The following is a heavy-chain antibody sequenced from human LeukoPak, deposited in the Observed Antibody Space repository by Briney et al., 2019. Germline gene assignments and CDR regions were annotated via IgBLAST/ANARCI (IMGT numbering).Heavy chain of an antibody. Sequence: SETLSLTCTVSGGSISSYYWSWIRQPPGKGLEWIGYIYYSGGTNYNPSLKSRVTISVDTSKNQFSLKLSSVTAADTAVYYCARMPTEIDSSWQPLDYWGQGTLVTVSS. CDR2: IYYSGGT. V-gene: IGHV4-59*01. J-gene: IGHJ4*02. D-gene: IGHD6-13*01. CDR3: ARMPTEIDSSWQPLDY. CDR1: GGSISSYY.